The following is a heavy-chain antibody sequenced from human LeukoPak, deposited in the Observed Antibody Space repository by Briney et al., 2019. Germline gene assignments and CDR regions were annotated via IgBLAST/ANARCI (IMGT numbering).Heavy chain of an antibody. J-gene: IGHJ6*03. D-gene: IGHD3-10*01. CDR3: ARDRSGDYYYMDV. CDR2: IYSGGST. CDR1: GFTFNNYA. V-gene: IGHV3-53*01. Sequence: GRSLRLSCAASGFTFNNYAMSWVRQAPGKGLEWVSVIYSGGSTYYADSVKGRFTISRDNSKNTLYLQMNSLRAEDTAVYYCARDRSGDYYYMDVWGKGTTVTVSS.